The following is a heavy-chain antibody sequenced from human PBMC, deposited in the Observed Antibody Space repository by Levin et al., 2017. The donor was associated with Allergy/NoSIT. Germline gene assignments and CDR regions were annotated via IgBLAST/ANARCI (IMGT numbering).Heavy chain of an antibody. CDR3: ARDRRPHDYDNTGAFDI. Sequence: GGSLRLSCAASGFTFNNYSMNWIRQAPGKGLEWVSSLVSRYNNNYIYYAESVKGRFSISRDNAKNSLYLQMNSLRAEDTAVYYCARDRRPHDYDNTGAFDIWGQGTKVTVSS. CDR1: GFTFNNYS. V-gene: IGHV3-21*01. CDR2: LVSRYNNNYI. D-gene: IGHD4/OR15-4a*01. J-gene: IGHJ3*02.